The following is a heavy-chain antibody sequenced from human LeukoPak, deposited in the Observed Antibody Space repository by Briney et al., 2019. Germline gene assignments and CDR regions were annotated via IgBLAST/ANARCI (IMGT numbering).Heavy chain of an antibody. CDR3: ASTYYDSSGTHKPFDY. Sequence: ASVKVSCKASGYTFTSYGISWVRQAPGQGLEWMGIINPSGGSTSYAQKFQGRVTMTRDTSTSTVYMELSSLRSEDTAVYYCASTYYDSSGTHKPFDYWGQGTLVTVSS. CDR1: GYTFTSYG. V-gene: IGHV1-46*01. D-gene: IGHD3-22*01. J-gene: IGHJ4*02. CDR2: INPSGGST.